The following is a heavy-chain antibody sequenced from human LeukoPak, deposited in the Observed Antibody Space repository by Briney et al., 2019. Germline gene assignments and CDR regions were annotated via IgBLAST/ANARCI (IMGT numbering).Heavy chain of an antibody. CDR1: GYTFTGYY. V-gene: IGHV1-2*02. J-gene: IGHJ4*02. CDR3: ARGLATVTTSIDY. CDR2: INPNSGGT. Sequence: GASVKVSCKASGYTFTGYYMHWVRQAPGQGLEWMGWINPNSGGTNYAQKFQGRVTMTRDTSISTDYMELSRLRSDGTAVYYCARGLATVTTSIDYWGQGTLVTVSS. D-gene: IGHD4-17*01.